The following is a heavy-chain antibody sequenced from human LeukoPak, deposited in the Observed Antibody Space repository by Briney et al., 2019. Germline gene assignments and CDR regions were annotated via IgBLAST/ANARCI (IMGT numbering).Heavy chain of an antibody. CDR2: ISYDGSNK. J-gene: IGHJ4*02. V-gene: IGHV3-30*18. D-gene: IGHD1-7*01. CDR3: AKDFSTELFYYFDY. CDR1: GFTFSSYA. Sequence: SGGSLRLSCAASGFTFSSYAMHWLRQAPGKGLEWVAVISYDGSNKYYADSVKGRFTISRDNSKNPLYLQMNSLRADDTALYYCAKDFSTELFYYFDYWGQGGLVTSSS.